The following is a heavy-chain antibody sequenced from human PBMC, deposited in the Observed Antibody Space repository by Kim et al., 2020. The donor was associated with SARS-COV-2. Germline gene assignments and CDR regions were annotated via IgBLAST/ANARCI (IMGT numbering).Heavy chain of an antibody. J-gene: IGHJ4*02. CDR1: GGSFSGYY. V-gene: IGHV4-34*01. CDR3: SSGLGSTRRFDY. Sequence: SETLSLTCAVYGGSFSGYYWSWIRQPPGKGLEWIGEINHSVSTNYNPSLKSRVTISVDTSKNQFSLKLSSVTAADTAVYYCSSGLGSTRRFDYWGQGTLVTVSS. CDR2: INHSVST. D-gene: IGHD2-15*01.